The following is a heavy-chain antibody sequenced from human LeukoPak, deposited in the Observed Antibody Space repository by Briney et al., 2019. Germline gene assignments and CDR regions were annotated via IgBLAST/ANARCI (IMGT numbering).Heavy chain of an antibody. D-gene: IGHD6-6*01. Sequence: PSETLSLTCTVSGGSISSSSYYWGWIRQPPGKGLEWIGSIYYSGSTYYHPSLKSRVTISVDTSKNQFSLKLSSVTAADTAVYYCARHLSVRPDYWGQGTLVSVSS. V-gene: IGHV4-39*01. CDR2: IYYSGST. CDR1: GGSISSSSYY. CDR3: ARHLSVRPDY. J-gene: IGHJ4*02.